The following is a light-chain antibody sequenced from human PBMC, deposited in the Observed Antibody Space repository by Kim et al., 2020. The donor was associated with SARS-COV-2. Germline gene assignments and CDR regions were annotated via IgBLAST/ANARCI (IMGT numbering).Light chain of an antibody. Sequence: VSPGERATLSCRASQRVSTKLAWYRQKPGQAPRLLIFGASNRATDIPARFSGSGSGTKFTLTISSHQSEDFAVYYCQQYNDWPRTFGQGSKVDIK. CDR3: QQYNDWPRT. CDR1: QRVSTK. CDR2: GAS. V-gene: IGKV3-15*01. J-gene: IGKJ1*01.